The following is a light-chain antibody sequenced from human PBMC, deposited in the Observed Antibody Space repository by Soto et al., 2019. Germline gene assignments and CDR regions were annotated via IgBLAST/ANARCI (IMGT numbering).Light chain of an antibody. CDR2: GAS. CDR1: QSISSR. Sequence: EIVVTQSPATLSVSPGERATLSCRASQSISSRLAWYQQRPGQPPRLLIYGASTRATGIPARFSGSGSGTEFTLTISSLQSEDFAVYYCQQYNNWPPYTFGQGTKLEIK. J-gene: IGKJ2*01. CDR3: QQYNNWPPYT. V-gene: IGKV3-15*01.